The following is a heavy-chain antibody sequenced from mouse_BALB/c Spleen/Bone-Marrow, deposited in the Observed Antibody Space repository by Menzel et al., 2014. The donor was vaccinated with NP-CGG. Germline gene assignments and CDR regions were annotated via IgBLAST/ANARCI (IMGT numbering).Heavy chain of an antibody. D-gene: IGHD2-4*01. CDR1: GFTFSSFG. V-gene: IGHV5-17*02. Sequence: DVKLVESGGGLVQPGGSRKVSCAASGFTFSSFGMHWVRQAPEKGLEWVAYISSGSSTIYYADTVKGRFTISRDNPKNTLFPQMTSLRSEDTAMYYCARSTMITTGYYYAMDYWGQGTSVTVSS. CDR3: ARSTMITTGYYYAMDY. CDR2: ISSGSSTI. J-gene: IGHJ4*01.